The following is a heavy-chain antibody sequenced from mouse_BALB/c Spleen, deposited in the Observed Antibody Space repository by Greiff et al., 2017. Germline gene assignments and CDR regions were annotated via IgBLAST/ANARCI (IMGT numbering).Heavy chain of an antibody. D-gene: IGHD2-14*01. CDR3: ARVRRGEMDY. CDR1: GFTFSSFG. Sequence: DVMLVESGGGLVQPGGSRKLSCAASGFTFSSFGMHWVRQAPEKGLEWVAYISSGSSTIYYADTVKGRFTISRDNPKNTLFLQMTSLRSEDTAMYYCARVRRGEMDYWGQGTSVTVSS. V-gene: IGHV5-17*02. CDR2: ISSGSSTI. J-gene: IGHJ4*01.